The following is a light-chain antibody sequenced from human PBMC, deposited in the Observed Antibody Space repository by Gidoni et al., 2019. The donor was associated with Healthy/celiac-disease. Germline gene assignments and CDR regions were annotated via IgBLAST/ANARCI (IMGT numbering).Light chain of an antibody. V-gene: IGKV1-39*01. CDR3: QQSYSRFT. J-gene: IGKJ4*01. Sequence: DIQRTQSPSSLSASVRDSITITCRASQSISSYLNWYQQNPGKAPNLLIYAASSLQSGVPSRLSGSGSGTYVTLTISMLQPEDFATYYCQQSYSRFTFGRGTKVEIK. CDR2: AAS. CDR1: QSISSY.